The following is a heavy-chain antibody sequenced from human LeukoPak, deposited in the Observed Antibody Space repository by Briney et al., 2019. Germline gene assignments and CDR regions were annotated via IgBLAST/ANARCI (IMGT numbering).Heavy chain of an antibody. CDR3: ATRRPAMVRGAPFDY. Sequence: ASVKVSCKVSGYTLTGLSMHWVRQAPGKGLEWMGGFDPEDGETIYAQKFQGRVTMTEDTSTDTAYMELSSLRSEDTAVYYCATRRPAMVRGAPFDYWGQGTLVTVSS. CDR2: FDPEDGET. V-gene: IGHV1-24*01. D-gene: IGHD3-10*01. CDR1: GYTLTGLS. J-gene: IGHJ4*02.